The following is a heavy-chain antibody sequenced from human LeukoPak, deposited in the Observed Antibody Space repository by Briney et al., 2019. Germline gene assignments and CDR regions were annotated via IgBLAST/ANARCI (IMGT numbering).Heavy chain of an antibody. CDR2: IYYGGST. V-gene: IGHV4-59*08. Sequence: SETLSLTCTVSGGSISSYYWSWIRQPPGKGLEWIGYIYYGGSTNYNPSLKSRVTISVDTSKNQFSLKLSSVTAADTAVYYCARGGRYSSSWAKFDYWGQGTLVTVSS. CDR3: ARGGRYSSSWAKFDY. CDR1: GGSISSYY. J-gene: IGHJ4*02. D-gene: IGHD6-13*01.